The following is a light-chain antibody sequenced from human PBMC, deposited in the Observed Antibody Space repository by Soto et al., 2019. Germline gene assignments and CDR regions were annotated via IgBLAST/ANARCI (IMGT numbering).Light chain of an antibody. CDR1: QSVSSY. V-gene: IGKV3-11*01. CDR3: QQRSNWWT. CDR2: DAS. Sequence: EIVLTQSPATLSLSPGERATLSCRASQSVSSYLAWYQQKPGQAPRLLIYDASNRATGIPARFSGSGSGTDFTLTISSLEPEDFAVYYCQQRSNWWTFGQGINVDIK. J-gene: IGKJ1*01.